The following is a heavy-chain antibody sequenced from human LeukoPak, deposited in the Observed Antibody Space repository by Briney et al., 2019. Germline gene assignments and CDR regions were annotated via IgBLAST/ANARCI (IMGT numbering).Heavy chain of an antibody. J-gene: IGHJ5*02. CDR1: GFSLSTSGVG. CDR2: IYWNDDK. D-gene: IGHD3-3*01. V-gene: IGHV2-5*01. Sequence: SGPTLVKPTQTLTLTCTFSGFSLSTSGVGVGWIRQPPGKALEWLALIYWNDDKRYSPSLKSRLTITKDTSKNQVVLTMTNMDPVDTATYYCAHSSLYYDFWSGYSNWFDPWGQGTLVTVSS. CDR3: AHSSLYYDFWSGYSNWFDP.